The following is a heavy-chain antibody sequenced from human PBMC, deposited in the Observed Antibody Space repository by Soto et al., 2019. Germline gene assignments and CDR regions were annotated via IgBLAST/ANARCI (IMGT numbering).Heavy chain of an antibody. CDR1: GGSTSSYY. V-gene: IGHV4-59*01. D-gene: IGHD6-19*01. J-gene: IGHJ6*02. CDR2: IYYSGST. Sequence: PSETLSLTCTVSGGSTSSYYWSWIRQPPGKGLEWIGYIYYSGSTNYNPSLKSRVTISVDTSKNQFSLKLSSVTAADTAVYYCARGDSSGWYGTFYGMDVWGQGTTVTVSS. CDR3: ARGDSSGWYGTFYGMDV.